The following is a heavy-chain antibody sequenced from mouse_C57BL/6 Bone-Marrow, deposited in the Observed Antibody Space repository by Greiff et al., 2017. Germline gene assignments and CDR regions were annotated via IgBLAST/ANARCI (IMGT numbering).Heavy chain of an antibody. J-gene: IGHJ2*01. D-gene: IGHD1-1*01. CDR1: GYTFTSYW. CDR2: IYPGSGST. V-gene: IGHV1-55*01. Sequence: VQLQQPGAELVKPGASVKMSCKASGYTFTSYWITWVKQRPGQGLEWIGDIYPGSGSTNYNEKFKGKATLTVDTSSSTAYLQLSSLTAEDSAVYYCDRRGPYYYGFDYWGQGTTLTVSS. CDR3: DRRGPYYYGFDY.